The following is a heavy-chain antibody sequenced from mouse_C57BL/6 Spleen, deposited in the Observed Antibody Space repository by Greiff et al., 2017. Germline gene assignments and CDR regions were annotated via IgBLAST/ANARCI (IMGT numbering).Heavy chain of an antibody. CDR1: GFSLTSYG. V-gene: IGHV2-5*01. Sequence: QVQLKESGPGLVQPSQSLSITCTVSGFSLTSYGVHWVRQSPGKGLEWLGVIWGGGSTDYNAAFMSRLSITKANPRSQVFFNMNSQHADDTAIYYCATSSLNAFDCWGQGATLTVAS. J-gene: IGHJ2*01. CDR2: IWGGGST. CDR3: ATSSLNAFDC.